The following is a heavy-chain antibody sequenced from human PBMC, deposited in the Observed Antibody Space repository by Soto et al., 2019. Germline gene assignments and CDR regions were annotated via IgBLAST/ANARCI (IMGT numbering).Heavy chain of an antibody. CDR3: ARERGYDFWSGYPTCMDV. V-gene: IGHV4-31*03. Sequence: TLSLTCTVSGGSISSGGYYWSWIRQHPGKGLEWIGYIYYSGSTYYNPSLKSRVTISVDTSKNQFSLKLSSVTAADTAVYYCARERGYDFWSGYPTCMDVWGQGTTVTVSS. CDR2: IYYSGST. CDR1: GGSISSGGYY. D-gene: IGHD3-3*01. J-gene: IGHJ6*02.